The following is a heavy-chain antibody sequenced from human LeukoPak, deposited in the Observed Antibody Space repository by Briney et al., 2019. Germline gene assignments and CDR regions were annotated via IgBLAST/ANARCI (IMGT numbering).Heavy chain of an antibody. CDR3: ARVLLWFGDQTDY. D-gene: IGHD3-10*01. J-gene: IGHJ4*02. CDR1: GFTFSSYS. Sequence: PGGSLRLSCAASGFTFSSYSMNWVRQAPGKGLEWVSYISSSSSTIYYSDSVKGRFTISRDNAKNSLYLQMSSLRAEDTAVYYCARVLLWFGDQTDYWGQGTLVTVSS. CDR2: ISSSSSTI. V-gene: IGHV3-48*01.